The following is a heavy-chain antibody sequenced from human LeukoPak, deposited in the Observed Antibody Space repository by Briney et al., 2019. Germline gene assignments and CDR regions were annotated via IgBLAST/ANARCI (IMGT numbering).Heavy chain of an antibody. J-gene: IGHJ6*03. CDR1: GYSISSGYY. V-gene: IGHV4-38-2*01. Sequence: SETLSLTCAVSGYSISSGYYWGWIRPPPGKGLEWIGSIYHSGSTYYSPSLKSRVTISVDTSKNQFSLKLSSVTAADTAVYYCARQPYYYYMDVWGKGTTVTVSS. CDR3: ARQPYYYYMDV. CDR2: IYHSGST.